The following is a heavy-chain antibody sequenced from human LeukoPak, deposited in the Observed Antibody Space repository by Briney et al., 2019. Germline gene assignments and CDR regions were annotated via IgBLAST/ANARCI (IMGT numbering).Heavy chain of an antibody. Sequence: TLSLTCTVSGYSISSGYYWGWIRQPPGKALEWLARIDWDDDKFYSTSLKTRLTISKDTSKNQVVLTMTNMDPVDTATYYCARMVVVTAYTFDYWGQGTLVTVS. J-gene: IGHJ4*02. CDR2: IDWDDDK. D-gene: IGHD2-21*02. CDR1: GYSISSGYYW. CDR3: ARMVVVTAYTFDY. V-gene: IGHV2-70*16.